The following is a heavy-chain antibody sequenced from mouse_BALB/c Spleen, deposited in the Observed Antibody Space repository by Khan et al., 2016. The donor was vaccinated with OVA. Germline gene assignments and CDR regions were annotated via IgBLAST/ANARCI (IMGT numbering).Heavy chain of an antibody. CDR2: IYPGSGTT. J-gene: IGHJ3*01. D-gene: IGHD1-2*01. V-gene: IGHV1-77*01. Sequence: QVQLQQSGPELVKPGASVKMSCKISGYTFTDYVITWVKQRTGQGLEWIGEIYPGSGTTYYNEKFKGKATLTADKSSNTVNMQLSSLTSEDSAVYFCARGYDGAWFAYWGQETLVTVSA. CDR3: ARGYDGAWFAY. CDR1: GYTFTDYV.